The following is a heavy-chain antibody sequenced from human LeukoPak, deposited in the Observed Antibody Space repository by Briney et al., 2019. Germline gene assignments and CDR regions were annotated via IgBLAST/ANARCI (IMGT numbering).Heavy chain of an antibody. CDR3: ARLYRTTSPLDY. CDR2: IYPGDSDT. D-gene: IGHD1-26*01. J-gene: IGHJ4*02. CDR1: GYSFTIHW. Sequence: GESLKISCKGSGYSFTIHWIAWVRQMPGKGLEWMGIIYPGDSDTRYSPSFQGQVTISADKPISTAYLQWSSLKASDTAMYYCARLYRTTSPLDYWGQGTLVTVSS. V-gene: IGHV5-51*01.